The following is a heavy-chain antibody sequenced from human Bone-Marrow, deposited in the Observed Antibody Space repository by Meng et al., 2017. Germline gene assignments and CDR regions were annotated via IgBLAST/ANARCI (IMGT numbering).Heavy chain of an antibody. J-gene: IGHJ4*02. CDR1: GGSISSSSYY. D-gene: IGHD6-19*01. V-gene: IGHV4-39*07. CDR3: ARDQATVAGTIDY. CDR2: IYYSGST. Sequence: SETLSLTCTVSGGSISSSSYYWGWIRQPPGKGLEWIGSIYYSGSTYYNPSLKSRVTISVDTSKNQFSLKLSSVTAADTAVYYCARDQATVAGTIDYWGQGTRVTGYS.